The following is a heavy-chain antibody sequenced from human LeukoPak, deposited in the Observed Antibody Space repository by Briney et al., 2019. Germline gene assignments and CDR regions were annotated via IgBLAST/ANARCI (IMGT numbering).Heavy chain of an antibody. D-gene: IGHD5-24*01. CDR3: ARGSRRDGYNLDY. J-gene: IGHJ4*02. CDR2: TYYSGST. V-gene: IGHV4-31*03. CDR1: GGSISSGGYY. Sequence: SETLSLTCTVSGGSISSGGYYWSWIRQHPGKGLEWIGYTYYSGSTYYNPSLKSRVTISVDTSKNQFSLKLSSVTAADTAVYYCARGSRRDGYNLDYWGQGTLVTVSS.